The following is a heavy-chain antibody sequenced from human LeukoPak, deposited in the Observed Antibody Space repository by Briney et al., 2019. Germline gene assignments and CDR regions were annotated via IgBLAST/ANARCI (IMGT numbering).Heavy chain of an antibody. V-gene: IGHV1-2*02. D-gene: IGHD6-25*01. CDR1: GYNFNGFY. CDR2: INPTSGVA. Sequence: ASVKVSCKPSGYNFNGFYMHWVRQAPGQGLEWMGWINPTSGVAIYAQKFQGRVTMTRDTSISTAYMELINLRSDDTAIYYCARDIAAGTPRAFDIWGQGAMVTVSS. J-gene: IGHJ3*02. CDR3: ARDIAAGTPRAFDI.